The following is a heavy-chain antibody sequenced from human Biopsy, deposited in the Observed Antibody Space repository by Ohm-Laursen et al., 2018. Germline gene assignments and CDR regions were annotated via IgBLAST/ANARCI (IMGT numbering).Heavy chain of an antibody. V-gene: IGHV3-9*01. D-gene: IGHD6-25*01. CDR1: GFIFSDYG. J-gene: IGHJ4*01. Sequence: SLRLSCAAPGFIFSDYGMHWVRQAPGKGLEWVSGISGSSNNIIYADSVRGRSTISRDNAKSSLYLEMNSLRSEDTAFYYCTKRRTAVRPFDSWGHGTLVTVSS. CDR3: TKRRTAVRPFDS. CDR2: ISGSSNNI.